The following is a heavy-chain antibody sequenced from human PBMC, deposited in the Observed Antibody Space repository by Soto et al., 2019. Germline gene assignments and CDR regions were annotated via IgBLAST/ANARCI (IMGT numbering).Heavy chain of an antibody. CDR3: ARDHCSGGSCYRFYYYYYGMDV. Sequence: GGSLRLSCAASGFTFSSYSMNWVRQAPGKGPEWISNIKPDGSEKWYVDSMKGRFTISRDNAKNSLYLQMNSLRAEDTAVYYCARDHCSGGSCYRFYYYYYGMDVWXQGTTVTVSS. J-gene: IGHJ6*02. CDR1: GFTFSSYS. CDR2: IKPDGSEK. D-gene: IGHD2-15*01. V-gene: IGHV3-7*01.